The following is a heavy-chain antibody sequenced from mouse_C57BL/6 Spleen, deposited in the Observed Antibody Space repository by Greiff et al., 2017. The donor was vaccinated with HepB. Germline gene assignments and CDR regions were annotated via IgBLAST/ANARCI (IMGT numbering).Heavy chain of an antibody. Sequence: QVQLQQPGAELVKPGASVKLSCKASGYTFTSYWMQWVKQRTGQGLEWIGEIDPSDSYTNYNQKFKVKATLTVDTSSSTAYMQLSSLTSEDSAVYYCARYGVTTYWGQGTTLTVSS. CDR2: IDPSDSYT. J-gene: IGHJ2*01. CDR3: ARYGVTTY. D-gene: IGHD2-2*01. V-gene: IGHV1-50*01. CDR1: GYTFTSYW.